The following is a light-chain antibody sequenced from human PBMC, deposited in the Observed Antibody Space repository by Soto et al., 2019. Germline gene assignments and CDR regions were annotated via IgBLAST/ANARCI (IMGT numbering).Light chain of an antibody. J-gene: IGKJ4*01. Sequence: DIQMTQSPSSLSASVGDRVTITCRASQSISSYLNWYQQKPGKAPKLLIYAASSLESGVPSRFSGSGSGTEFTLTISSLQPDDFATYYCQQYSSHDLLTFGGGTKVDIK. CDR1: QSISSY. CDR2: AAS. CDR3: QQYSSHDLLT. V-gene: IGKV1-39*01.